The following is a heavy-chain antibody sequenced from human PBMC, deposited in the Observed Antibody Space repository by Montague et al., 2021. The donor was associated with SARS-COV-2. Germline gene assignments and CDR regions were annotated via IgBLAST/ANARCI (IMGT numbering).Heavy chain of an antibody. J-gene: IGHJ4*02. CDR2: VDYSGNT. CDR1: GGPISGSSDY. Sequence: SETLSLTCTVTGGPISGSSDYWGWIRQSPGKGLEWIASVDYSGNTYYRSSLKSRLTISVDTSKNQFSPKLNSVTAADTALYYCARREYSYGWGDWGQGTLVTVSS. CDR3: ARREYSYGWGD. V-gene: IGHV4-39*01. D-gene: IGHD5-18*01.